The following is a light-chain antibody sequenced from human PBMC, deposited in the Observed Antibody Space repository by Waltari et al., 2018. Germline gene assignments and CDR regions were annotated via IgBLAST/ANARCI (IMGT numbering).Light chain of an antibody. CDR3: MQALHTPFT. J-gene: IGKJ3*01. V-gene: IGKV2-28*01. CDR1: QSLLHSNGYNY. CDR2: LGS. Sequence: DIVMTQSPLSLPVTPGEPASISCRSSQSLLHSNGYNYLDWYLQKPGQSPQLLIYLGSNRASGVPDRFGGSGSGTDFTLKISRVEAEDVGVYYCMQALHTPFTFGPGTKVDNK.